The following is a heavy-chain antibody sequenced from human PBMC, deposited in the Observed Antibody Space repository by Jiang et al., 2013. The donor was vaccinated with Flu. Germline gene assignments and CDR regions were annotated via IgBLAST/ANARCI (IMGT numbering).Heavy chain of an antibody. CDR2: TYYRSKWYN. J-gene: IGHJ5*02. CDR1: GDSVSSNSAA. CDR3: AGGLGYCSGGSCYTNWFDP. D-gene: IGHD2-15*01. Sequence: QTLSLTCAISGDSVSSNSAAWNWIRQSPSRGLEWLGRTYYRSKWYNDYAVSVKSRITINPDTSKNQFSLQLNSVTPEDTAVYYCAGGLGYCSGGSCYTNWFDPWGQGTLVTVSS. V-gene: IGHV6-1*01.